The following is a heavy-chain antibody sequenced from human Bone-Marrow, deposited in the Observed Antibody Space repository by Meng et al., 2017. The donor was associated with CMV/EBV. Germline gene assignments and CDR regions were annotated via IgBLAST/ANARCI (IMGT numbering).Heavy chain of an antibody. CDR1: GFPFEDYT. CDR2: INWNSGSI. CDR3: GRAMYTSGRSVDY. Sequence: GGSLRLSCAASGFPFEDYTMHWVRQAPGKGLEWVSGINWNSGSIGYADSLKGRFTISRENAKNSLYLQMNRLRAEDTALYYCGRAMYTSGRSVDYWGQGTLVTVSS. V-gene: IGHV3-9*01. D-gene: IGHD6-19*01. J-gene: IGHJ4*02.